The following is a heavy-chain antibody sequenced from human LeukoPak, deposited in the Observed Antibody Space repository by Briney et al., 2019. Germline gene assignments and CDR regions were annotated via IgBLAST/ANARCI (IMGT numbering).Heavy chain of an antibody. CDR2: INPNSGGT. D-gene: IGHD3-22*01. V-gene: IGHV1-2*02. Sequence: ASVKVSCKASGYTFTGYYMHWVRQAPGQGLEWMGWINPNSGGTNYAQKFQGRVTMTRDTSTSTVYMELSSLRSEDTAVYYCARGPITMIGDYWGQGTLVTVSS. CDR3: ARGPITMIGDY. CDR1: GYTFTGYY. J-gene: IGHJ4*02.